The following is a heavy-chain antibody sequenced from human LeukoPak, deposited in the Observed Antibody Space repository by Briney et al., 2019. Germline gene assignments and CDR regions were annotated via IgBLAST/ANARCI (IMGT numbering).Heavy chain of an antibody. J-gene: IGHJ6*02. CDR1: GGSISSGGYY. D-gene: IGHD6-13*01. V-gene: IGHV4-31*03. CDR2: IYYSGSA. CDR3: ARVPLGSSWSYYYYGMDV. Sequence: SQTLSLTCTVSGGSISSGGYYWSWIRQHPGKGLEWIGYIYYSGSAYYNPSLKSRVTISVDTSENQFSLKLSSVTAADTAVYYCARVPLGSSWSYYYYGMDVWGQGTTVTVSS.